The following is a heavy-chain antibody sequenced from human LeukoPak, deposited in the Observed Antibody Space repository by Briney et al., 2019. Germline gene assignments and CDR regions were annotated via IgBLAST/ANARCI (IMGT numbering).Heavy chain of an antibody. V-gene: IGHV1-69*13. CDR1: GGTFSSYA. CDR3: ARDCSGGSCSFDY. Sequence: SVKVSCKASGGTFSSYAISWVRQAPGQGLEWMGGIIPIFGTANYAQKFQGRVTITADESTSTAYVELSSLRSEDTAVYYCARDCSGGSCSFDYWGQGTLVTVSS. J-gene: IGHJ4*02. CDR2: IIPIFGTA. D-gene: IGHD2-15*01.